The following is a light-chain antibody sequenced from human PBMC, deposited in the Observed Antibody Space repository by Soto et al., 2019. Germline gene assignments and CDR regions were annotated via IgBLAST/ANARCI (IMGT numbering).Light chain of an antibody. CDR1: QTVRNNY. V-gene: IGKV3-20*01. CDR2: GAS. J-gene: IGKJ1*01. Sequence: EFVLTQSPGTLSLSPGERATLSCRASQTVRNNYLAWYQQKPGQAPRFLIYGASTRATDVPDRFSGSGSGADFTPTISRLEPEDFAVYYCQQYGSSPPRTFGQGTKVDIK. CDR3: QQYGSSPPRT.